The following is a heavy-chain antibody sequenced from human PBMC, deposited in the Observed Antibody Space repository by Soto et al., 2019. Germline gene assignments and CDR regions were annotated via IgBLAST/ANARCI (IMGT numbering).Heavy chain of an antibody. CDR3: VRLGGNSWLDS. CDR2: TYYRSKWYI. J-gene: IGHJ5*01. V-gene: IGHV6-1*01. CDR1: GDSVSSNDAT. Sequence: QVQLQQSGPGLVKTSQTLSLTCAISGDSVSSNDATWAWIRQAPSRGLEWLGRTYYRSKWYIDYAGSVKSRITINPDPSNNQLSLQLNSVTPDDTAVDYCVRLGGNSWLDSWGPGTLVTVSS.